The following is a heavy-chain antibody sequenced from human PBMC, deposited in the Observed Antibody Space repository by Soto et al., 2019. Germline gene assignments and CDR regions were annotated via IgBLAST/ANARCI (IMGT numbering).Heavy chain of an antibody. J-gene: IGHJ5*02. Sequence: SETLSLTCAVYGGSFSGYYWSWIRQPPGKGLEWIGEINHSGSTNYNPSLKSRVTISVDTSKNQFSLKLSSVTAADTAVYYCARTSGYSSGWYVSWFDPWRQGTLATVSS. CDR2: INHSGST. CDR1: GGSFSGYY. CDR3: ARTSGYSSGWYVSWFDP. D-gene: IGHD6-19*01. V-gene: IGHV4-34*01.